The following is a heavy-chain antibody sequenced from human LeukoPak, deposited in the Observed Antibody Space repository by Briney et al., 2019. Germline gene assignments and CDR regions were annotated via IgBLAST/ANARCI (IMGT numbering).Heavy chain of an antibody. CDR3: AKAPAMYCGGDCYSDY. D-gene: IGHD2-21*02. CDR2: ISGSGGST. Sequence: GGSLRLSCAASGFTFSSYGMSWVRQAPGKGLEWVSAISGSGGSTYYADSVKGRFTISRDNSKNTLYLQMNSLRAEDTAVYYCAKAPAMYCGGDCYSDYWGQGTLVTVSS. V-gene: IGHV3-23*01. J-gene: IGHJ4*02. CDR1: GFTFSSYG.